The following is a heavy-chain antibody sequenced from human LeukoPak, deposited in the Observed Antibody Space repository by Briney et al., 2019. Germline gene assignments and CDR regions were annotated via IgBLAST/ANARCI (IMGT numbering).Heavy chain of an antibody. CDR3: AKDTSSWYSPPGAFDL. V-gene: IGHV4-4*07. CDR1: GGFIISYY. J-gene: IGHJ3*01. Sequence: SEPLTLPCTVSGGFIISYYWHWIRQPAGKGLEWIGLVYASGSTTYNPSLKNRVTMSVDTPKNQFSLRLTSVTAADTAVYYCAKDTSSWYSPPGAFDLWGEGTMVTVSS. D-gene: IGHD6-13*01. CDR2: VYASGST.